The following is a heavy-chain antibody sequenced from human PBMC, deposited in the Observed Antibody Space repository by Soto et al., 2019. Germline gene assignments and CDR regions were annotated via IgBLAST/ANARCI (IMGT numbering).Heavy chain of an antibody. J-gene: IGHJ3*02. CDR1: GFSLSNARMG. Sequence: QVTLKESGPVLVKPTETLTLTCTVSGFSLSNARMGVSWIRQPPGKALEWLAHIFSNDEKSYSTSLKSRLTISKDTSXXQXVXXMTNMDPVDTATYYCARISYYDSSGYYYVPDAFDIWGQGTMVTVSS. D-gene: IGHD3-22*01. V-gene: IGHV2-26*01. CDR2: IFSNDEK. CDR3: ARISYYDSSGYYYVPDAFDI.